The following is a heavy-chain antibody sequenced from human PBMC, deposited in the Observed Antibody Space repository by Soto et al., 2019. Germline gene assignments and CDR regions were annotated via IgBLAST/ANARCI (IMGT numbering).Heavy chain of an antibody. V-gene: IGHV3-72*01. D-gene: IGHD1-26*01. CDR1: GFTFSDHY. CDR2: SRNKANSDST. Sequence: EVQLVESGGGLVQPGGSLRLSCAASGFTFSDHYMDWVRQAPGKGLEWVGRSRNKANSDSTEYAASVKGRFTISRDESKNSLYLQMTSMKTDDTAVYYCARFSGSYTRGLDYWGQGTLVTVSS. CDR3: ARFSGSYTRGLDY. J-gene: IGHJ4*02.